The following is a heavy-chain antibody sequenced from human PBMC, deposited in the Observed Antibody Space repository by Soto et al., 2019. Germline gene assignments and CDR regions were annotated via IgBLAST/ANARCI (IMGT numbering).Heavy chain of an antibody. CDR1: GGSISSGGYY. Sequence: PSETLSLTCTVSGGSISSGGYYWSWIRQHPGKGLEWIGYIYYSGSTYYNPSLKSRVTISVDTSKNQFSLKLSSVPAADTAVYYCARAHCSGGSCPNWFDPWGQGTLVTVSS. CDR2: IYYSGST. D-gene: IGHD2-15*01. V-gene: IGHV4-31*03. CDR3: ARAHCSGGSCPNWFDP. J-gene: IGHJ5*02.